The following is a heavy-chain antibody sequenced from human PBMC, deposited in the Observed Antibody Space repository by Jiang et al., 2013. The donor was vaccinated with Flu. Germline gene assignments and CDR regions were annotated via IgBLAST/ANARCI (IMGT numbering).Heavy chain of an antibody. CDR2: IIPIFGTA. CDR1: GGTFSSYA. CDR3: ARDIVYYDSSGS. Sequence: CKASGGTFSSYAISWVRQAPGQGLEWMGGIIPIFGTANYAQKFQGRVTITADESTSTAYMELSSLRSEDTAVYYCARDIVYYDSSGSWGQGTLVTVSS. D-gene: IGHD3-22*01. V-gene: IGHV1-69*01. J-gene: IGHJ5*02.